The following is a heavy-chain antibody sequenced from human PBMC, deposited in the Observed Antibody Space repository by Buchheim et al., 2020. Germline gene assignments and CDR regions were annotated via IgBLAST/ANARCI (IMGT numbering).Heavy chain of an antibody. CDR3: AKVRLERAYFDY. CDR2: ISYDGSNK. Sequence: QVQLVESGGGVVQPGRSLRLSCAASGFTFSSYGMHWVRQAPGKGLEWVAVISYDGSNKYYADSVKGRFTISGDNSKNTLYLQMNSLRAEDTAVYYCAKVRLERAYFDYWGQGTL. V-gene: IGHV3-30*18. CDR1: GFTFSSYG. D-gene: IGHD1-1*01. J-gene: IGHJ4*02.